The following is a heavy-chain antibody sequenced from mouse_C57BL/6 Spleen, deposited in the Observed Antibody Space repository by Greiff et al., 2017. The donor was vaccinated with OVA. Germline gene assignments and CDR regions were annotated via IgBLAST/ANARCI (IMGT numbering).Heavy chain of an antibody. CDR1: GYTFTGYW. CDR3: ARRGLIYYYGSSLFDY. CDR2: ILPGSGST. Sequence: VQLQQSGAELMKPGASVKLSCKATGYTFTGYWIEWVKQRPGHGLEWIGEILPGSGSTNYNEKFKGKATFTADTSSNTAYMQLSSLTTEDSAIYYCARRGLIYYYGSSLFDYWGQGTTLTVSS. J-gene: IGHJ2*01. D-gene: IGHD1-1*01. V-gene: IGHV1-9*01.